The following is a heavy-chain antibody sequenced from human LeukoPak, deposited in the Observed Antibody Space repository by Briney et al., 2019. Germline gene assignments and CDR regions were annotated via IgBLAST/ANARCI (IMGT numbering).Heavy chain of an antibody. CDR1: GGSISSSSYY. D-gene: IGHD3-22*01. CDR2: IYYSGST. J-gene: IGHJ3*02. Sequence: SETLSLTCTVSGGSISSSSYYWGWIRQPPGKGLEWIGSIYYSGSTYYNPSLKSRVTISVDTSKNQFSLKLSSVTAADTAVYYCARAEYYYDSSGYHAVPADAFDIWGQGTMVTVSS. CDR3: ARAEYYYDSSGYHAVPADAFDI. V-gene: IGHV4-39*07.